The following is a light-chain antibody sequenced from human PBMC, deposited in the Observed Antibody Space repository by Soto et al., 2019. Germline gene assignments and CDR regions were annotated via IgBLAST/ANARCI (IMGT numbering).Light chain of an antibody. Sequence: DIVMTQSPDSLAVSLGERATINCKSSQSVLYSSNNKNYLAWYQQKPGQPPELLFYWASTRESGVPDRFSGSRSGTDFTLTISSQQAEDAAVYYFQQYYSTPYTFGHGTKLEIK. V-gene: IGKV4-1*01. CDR3: QQYYSTPYT. J-gene: IGKJ2*01. CDR1: QSVLYSSNNKNY. CDR2: WAS.